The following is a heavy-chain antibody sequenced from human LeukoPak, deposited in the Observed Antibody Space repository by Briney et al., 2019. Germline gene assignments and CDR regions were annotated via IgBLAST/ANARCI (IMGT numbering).Heavy chain of an antibody. CDR3: AGSRSPYCRTTSCYFAYMDV. CDR1: KFNFLTYG. J-gene: IGHJ6*03. V-gene: IGHV3-30*02. D-gene: IGHD2-2*01. Sequence: GGSLRLSCAASKFNFLTYGMNWVRQAPGKGLQWVAFIRYDGGDEYYADAVKGRFTISRDNFKNTLYLQMNSLRGEDTAVYYCAGSRSPYCRTTSCYFAYMDVWGKGTRVTVSS. CDR2: IRYDGGDE.